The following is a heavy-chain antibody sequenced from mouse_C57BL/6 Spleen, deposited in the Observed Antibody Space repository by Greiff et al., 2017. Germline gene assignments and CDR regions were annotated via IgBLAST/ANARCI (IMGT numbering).Heavy chain of an antibody. CDR1: GYTFTSYT. J-gene: IGHJ4*01. CDR3: ASNYAMDY. Sequence: QVQLKESGAELARPGASVKMSCKASGYTFTSYTMHWVKQRPGQGLDWIGYINPSSGYTKYNQKFKDKATLTADKSSSTAYMQLSSLTSEDTAVYYCASNYAMDYWGQGTSVTVSS. CDR2: INPSSGYT. V-gene: IGHV1-4*01.